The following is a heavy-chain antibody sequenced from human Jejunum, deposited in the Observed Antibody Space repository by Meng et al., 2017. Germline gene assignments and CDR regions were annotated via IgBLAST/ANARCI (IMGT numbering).Heavy chain of an antibody. V-gene: IGHV3-23*01. CDR3: ANIDDQVAASWFYFEY. Sequence: GGSLRLSCAASGFTFSNYALSWVRQAPGKGLEWVSTIGRGDGPYYADSVKGRFTISRDNSKNTLYLQMESLRVEDTAVYYCANIDDQVAASWFYFEYWGQGTTVTVSS. CDR1: GFTFSNYA. J-gene: IGHJ4*03. D-gene: IGHD2-15*01. CDR2: IGRGDGP.